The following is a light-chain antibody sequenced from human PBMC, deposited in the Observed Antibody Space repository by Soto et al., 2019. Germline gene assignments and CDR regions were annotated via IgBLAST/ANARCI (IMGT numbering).Light chain of an antibody. CDR1: SSDVGGYNY. V-gene: IGLV2-8*01. Sequence: QSALTQPASASGSPGQSVTISCTGTSSDVGGYNYVSWYQQHPGKAPKLMIYEVSKRPSGVPDRFSGSKSGNTASLTVSGLHAEDEAYYYCTSSAGSTHLVFGGGTKLTVL. CDR2: EVS. CDR3: TSSAGSTHLV. J-gene: IGLJ3*02.